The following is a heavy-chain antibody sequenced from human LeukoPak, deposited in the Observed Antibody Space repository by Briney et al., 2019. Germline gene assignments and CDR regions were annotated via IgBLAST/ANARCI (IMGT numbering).Heavy chain of an antibody. Sequence: SETLSLTCTVSGASISTSHHYWGWIRQPPGKGLEWIGSVYYTGSTWSDPSLRSRLTLSVDTSMNQLSLKLRYVTAADTAIYYCARHMDSRGFYLYRAFDIWGQGTVVVVSS. D-gene: IGHD3-22*01. CDR1: GASISTSHHY. CDR2: VYYTGST. J-gene: IGHJ3*02. CDR3: ARHMDSRGFYLYRAFDI. V-gene: IGHV4-39*01.